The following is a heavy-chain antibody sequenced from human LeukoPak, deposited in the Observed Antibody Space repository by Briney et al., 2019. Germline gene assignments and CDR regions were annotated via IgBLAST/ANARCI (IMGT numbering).Heavy chain of an antibody. CDR1: GYTFPSYG. CDR2: ISDYNGNT. J-gene: IGHJ4*02. V-gene: IGHV1-18*01. CDR3: ARGRYCSGGSCYVGGGTIDY. D-gene: IGHD2-15*01. Sequence: ASVKVSCKASGYTFPSYGISWVRQAPGQGLEWMGWISDYNGNTNYAQKLQGRVTMTTDTSTSTAYMELRSLRSDDTAVYYCARGRYCSGGSCYVGGGTIDYWGQGTLVTVSS.